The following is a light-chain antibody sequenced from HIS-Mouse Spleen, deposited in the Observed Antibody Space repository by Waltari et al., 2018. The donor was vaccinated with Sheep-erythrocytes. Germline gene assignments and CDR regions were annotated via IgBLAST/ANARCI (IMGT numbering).Light chain of an antibody. CDR2: GKN. V-gene: IGLV3-19*01. J-gene: IGLJ2*01. CDR3: NSRDSSGNHLGVV. Sequence: SSELTQDPAVSVALGQTVRITCQGDSLRSYYASRFQPKPGQAPVLVIYGKNNRPSGIPDRFSGSSSGNTASLTITGAQAEDEADFYCNSRDSSGNHLGVVFGGGTKLTVL. CDR1: SLRSYY.